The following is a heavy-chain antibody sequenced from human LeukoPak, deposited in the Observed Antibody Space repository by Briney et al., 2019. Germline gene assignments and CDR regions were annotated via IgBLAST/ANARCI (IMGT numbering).Heavy chain of an antibody. D-gene: IGHD3-16*01. CDR1: GFTFSSYA. J-gene: IGHJ3*02. V-gene: IGHV3-23*01. CDR3: AKDPTMITFGGVMGQHI. CDR2: ISGSGGST. Sequence: PGGSLRLSCAASGFTFSSYAMSWVRQAPGKGLEWVSAISGSGGSTYYADSVKGRFTISRDNSKNTLYLQMNSLRAEDTAVYYCAKDPTMITFGGVMGQHIWGQGTMVTVSS.